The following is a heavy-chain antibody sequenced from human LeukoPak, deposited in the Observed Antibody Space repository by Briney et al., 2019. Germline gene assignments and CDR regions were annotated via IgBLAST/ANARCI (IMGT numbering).Heavy chain of an antibody. Sequence: GGSLRLSCAASGFTVSSNYMSWVRQAPGKGLEWVSVIYSGGSTYYADSVKGRFTISRDNSKNTLYLQMNSLRAEDTAVYYCASAEMGGSSSWRTAAYFDYWGQGTLVTVSS. J-gene: IGHJ4*02. D-gene: IGHD6-13*01. CDR3: ASAEMGGSSSWRTAAYFDY. CDR1: GFTVSSNY. V-gene: IGHV3-66*01. CDR2: IYSGGST.